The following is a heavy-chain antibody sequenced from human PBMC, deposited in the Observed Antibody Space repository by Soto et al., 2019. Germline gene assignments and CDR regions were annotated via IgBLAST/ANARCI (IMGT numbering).Heavy chain of an antibody. Sequence: GGSLRLSCLFSGLPFNTYWMPWIRQAPGKGLEWVATIKEDETEKYYGDSVKGRFTISRDNAKNSLFLQMNNLRVDDTAVYYCVRARVDYWGQGIGVTVSA. CDR2: IKEDETEK. CDR1: GLPFNTYW. J-gene: IGHJ4*02. V-gene: IGHV3-7*04. CDR3: VRARVDY.